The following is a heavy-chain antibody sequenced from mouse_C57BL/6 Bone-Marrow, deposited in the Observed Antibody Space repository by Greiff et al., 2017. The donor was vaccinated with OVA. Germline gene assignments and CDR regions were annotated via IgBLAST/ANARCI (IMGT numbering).Heavy chain of an antibody. CDR2: ISNGGGST. V-gene: IGHV5-12*01. CDR3: ARRDTTVVATGYFDV. D-gene: IGHD1-1*01. J-gene: IGHJ1*03. CDR1: GFTFSDYY. Sequence: EVQLQESGGGLVQPGGSLKLSCAASGFTFSDYYMYWVRQTPEKRLEWVAYISNGGGSTYYPDTVKGRFTISRDNAKNTLYLQMSRLKSEDTAMYYCARRDTTVVATGYFDVWGTGTTVTVSS.